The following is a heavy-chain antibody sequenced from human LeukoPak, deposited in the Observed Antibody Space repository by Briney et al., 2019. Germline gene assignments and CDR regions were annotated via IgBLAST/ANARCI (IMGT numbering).Heavy chain of an antibody. CDR2: IKQDGSEK. V-gene: IGHV3-7*01. CDR1: GFSFNSYW. CDR3: AKGAWNFDL. J-gene: IGHJ2*01. Sequence: VGSLRLSCVASGFSFNSYWMSWVRQAPGKGLEWVANIKQDGSEKSYVGSVKGRFTISRDNAKNSLYLQMSNLRAADTAVYFCAKGAWNFDLWGRGTLVSVSS.